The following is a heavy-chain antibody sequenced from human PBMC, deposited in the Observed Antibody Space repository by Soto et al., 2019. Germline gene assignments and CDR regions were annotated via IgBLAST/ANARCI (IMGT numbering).Heavy chain of an antibody. D-gene: IGHD5-12*01. CDR1: GFTFSSYA. V-gene: IGHV3-30-3*01. Sequence: GGSLRLSCAASGFTFSSYAMHWVRQAPGKGLEWVAVISYDGSNKYYVDSVKGRFTISRDNAKNSLYLQMNSLRAEDTAVYYCARDPNIVATMGSIYYYYGMDVWGQGTTVTVSS. CDR2: ISYDGSNK. CDR3: ARDPNIVATMGSIYYYYGMDV. J-gene: IGHJ6*02.